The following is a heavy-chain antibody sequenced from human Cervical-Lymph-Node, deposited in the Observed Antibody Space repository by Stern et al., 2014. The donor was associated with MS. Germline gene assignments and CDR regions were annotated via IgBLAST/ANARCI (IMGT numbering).Heavy chain of an antibody. CDR3: ARGLYYFDY. Sequence: VQLVESGGGVVQPGRSLRLSCAASGFTFSAYGMHWVRQAPGKGLEWVAVIWYDGSSKYYADSGKGRFTISRDNSKNTLYLQLNSLRAEDTAVFYCARGLYYFDYWGRGTLVTVSS. V-gene: IGHV3-33*01. J-gene: IGHJ4*02. CDR2: IWYDGSSK. CDR1: GFTFSAYG.